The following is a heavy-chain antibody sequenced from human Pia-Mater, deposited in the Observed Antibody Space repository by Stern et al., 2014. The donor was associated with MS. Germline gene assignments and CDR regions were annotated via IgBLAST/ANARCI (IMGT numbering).Heavy chain of an antibody. Sequence: QLQLQESGPGLVKPSETLSLTCTVSGDSINSGDFHWGWVRQAPGKGLEWIGYIYYGGRNYNNPSLKSRVTMSIDTSTNQFSLNLTSVTAADTALYFCARMKTGLRENRGFDFWGQGTQVTVSS. CDR2: IYYGGRN. CDR1: GDSINSGDFH. J-gene: IGHJ4*02. CDR3: ARMKTGLRENRGFDF. V-gene: IGHV4-30-4*01. D-gene: IGHD4-17*01.